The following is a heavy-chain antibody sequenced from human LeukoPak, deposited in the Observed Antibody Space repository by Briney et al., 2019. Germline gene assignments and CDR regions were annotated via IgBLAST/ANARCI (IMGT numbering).Heavy chain of an antibody. Sequence: SETLSLTCTVSGGSISSSSYYWGWIRQPPGKGLEWIGSIYYSGSTYYNPSLKSRVTISVDTSKNQFSLKLSSVTAADTAVYYCARGTLGIAAAGFDYWGQGTLVTVSS. V-gene: IGHV4-39*07. CDR1: GGSISSSSYY. J-gene: IGHJ4*02. CDR2: IYYSGST. D-gene: IGHD6-13*01. CDR3: ARGTLGIAAAGFDY.